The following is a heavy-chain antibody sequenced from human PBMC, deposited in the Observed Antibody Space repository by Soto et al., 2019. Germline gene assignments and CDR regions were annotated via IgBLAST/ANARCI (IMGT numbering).Heavy chain of an antibody. D-gene: IGHD3-22*01. J-gene: IGHJ3*02. CDR1: GLTFASYG. CDR2: ISESGETT. CDR3: AKPLRMIYHMDAFDI. Sequence: EVQLLESGGGLVQPGGSLRLSCAASGLTFASYGMNWVRQAPGKGLEWVTGISESGETTYYADSVKGRFTISRDNPKNTVDLQMNSVRDEDTAIYFCAKPLRMIYHMDAFDIWGQGTVVSVSS. V-gene: IGHV3-23*01.